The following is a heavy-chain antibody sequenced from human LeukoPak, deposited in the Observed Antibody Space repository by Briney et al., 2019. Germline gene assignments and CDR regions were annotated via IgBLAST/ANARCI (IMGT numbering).Heavy chain of an antibody. CDR2: IRYDGSNK. CDR1: GFTFSSYG. V-gene: IGHV3-30*02. J-gene: IGHJ3*02. D-gene: IGHD2-21*01. Sequence: GGSLRLSCAASGFTFSSYGMNWVRQAPGKGLEWVAFIRYDGSNKYNADSVKGRFTISRDNSKNTLYLQMNSLRAEYTAVYYCAKPYCGGDCRDAFDIWGQGTMVTVSS. CDR3: AKPYCGGDCRDAFDI.